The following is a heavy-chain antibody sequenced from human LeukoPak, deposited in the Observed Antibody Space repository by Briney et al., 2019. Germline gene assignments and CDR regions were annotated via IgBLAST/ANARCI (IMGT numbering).Heavy chain of an antibody. V-gene: IGHV3-23*01. CDR1: GFTFSSYA. CDR3: AILIAVAGPATFY. D-gene: IGHD6-19*01. Sequence: PGGSLRLSCAASGFTFSSYAMSWVRQAPGKGLQWVSSISGSGDSTYYADSVKGRFTISRDNSNSTLYLQMNSLRAEDTAVYYCAILIAVAGPATFYWGQGTLVTVSS. CDR2: ISGSGDST. J-gene: IGHJ4*02.